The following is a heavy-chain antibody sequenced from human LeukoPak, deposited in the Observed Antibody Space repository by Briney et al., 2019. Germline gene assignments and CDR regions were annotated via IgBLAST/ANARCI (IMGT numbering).Heavy chain of an antibody. CDR2: ISYDGSNK. CDR3: TTVSGWYSKYYFDY. D-gene: IGHD6-19*01. V-gene: IGHV3-30*03. J-gene: IGHJ4*02. CDR1: GFTFSSYG. Sequence: GGSLRLSCAASGFTFSSYGMHWVRQAPGKRLEWVAVISYDGSNKYYADSVKGRFTISRDNSKNTLYLQMNSLRAEDTAVYYCTTVSGWYSKYYFDYWGQGTLVTVSS.